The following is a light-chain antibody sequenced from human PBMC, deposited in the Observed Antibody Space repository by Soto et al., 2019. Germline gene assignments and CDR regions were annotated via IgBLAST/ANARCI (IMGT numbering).Light chain of an antibody. V-gene: IGKV1-39*01. CDR1: QTISTY. J-gene: IGKJ3*01. Sequence: EIQMTQSPSSLSASVGDRVTITCRASQTISTYLNWYQHKAGKAPKLLIYAASTLQSGVPSRFSGSGSGTNFSLTISSLQPEDFARYYCQQSYSVPLTFGPGNKVDIK. CDR3: QQSYSVPLT. CDR2: AAS.